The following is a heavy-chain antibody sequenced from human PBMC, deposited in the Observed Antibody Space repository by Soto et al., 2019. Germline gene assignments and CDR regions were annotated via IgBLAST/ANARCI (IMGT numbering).Heavy chain of an antibody. Sequence: GGSLRLSCAASGFTFSNYAMSWVRRAPGKGLEWVSAISGSGGSTYYADSVKGRFTISRDNSKNTLYLQMNSLRAEDTAVYHCAKDIIGPDYWGQGTLVTVSS. CDR1: GFTFSNYA. V-gene: IGHV3-23*01. CDR3: AKDIIGPDY. CDR2: ISGSGGST. D-gene: IGHD1-20*01. J-gene: IGHJ4*02.